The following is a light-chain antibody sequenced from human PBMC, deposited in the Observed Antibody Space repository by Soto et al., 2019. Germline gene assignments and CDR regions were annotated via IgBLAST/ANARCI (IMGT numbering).Light chain of an antibody. J-gene: IGKJ1*01. CDR3: QQHNNWPPWT. CDR2: GAS. CDR1: QSVSSN. V-gene: IGKV3-15*01. Sequence: EIVMTQSPATLSVSPGERATLSCRASQSVSSNLAWYQQKPGQAPRLLMYGASTRATGIPDRFSGSGSGTEFTLTLSSLQSEDCAVYYCQQHNNWPPWTFGQGTKVEIK.